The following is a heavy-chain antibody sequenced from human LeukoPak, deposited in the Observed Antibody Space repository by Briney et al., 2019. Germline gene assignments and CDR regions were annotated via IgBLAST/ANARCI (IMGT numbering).Heavy chain of an antibody. J-gene: IGHJ4*02. D-gene: IGHD5-18*01. CDR1: GFTFSNFG. CDR2: ISYHGSVD. CDR3: AKDVIKGSPLWVDYFDY. V-gene: IGHV3-30*18. Sequence: GGSLRLSCAASGFTFSNFGMHWVRQAPGKGLEWVAVISYHGSVDYYADYVKGRLTISRDNSKNTLYLRMNSLRAEDTAVYYCAKDVIKGSPLWVDYFDYWGQGTLVTVSS.